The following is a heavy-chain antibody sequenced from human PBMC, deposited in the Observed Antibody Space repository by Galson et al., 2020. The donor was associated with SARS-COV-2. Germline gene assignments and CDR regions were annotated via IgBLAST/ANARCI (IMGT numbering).Heavy chain of an antibody. CDR1: GFTFTDYT. CDR3: ARDMVVGALVDLLTCFDS. J-gene: IGHJ4*02. V-gene: IGHV3-21*01. CDR2: INSGKNSI. Sequence: GGSLRLSCTTSGFTFTDYTMNWVRQAPGKGLEWVSSINSGKNSIHYAYSVRGRFTISRDNARNSIYLQMNSLRAEDTAVYYCARDMVVGALVDLLTCFDSWGQGTLVTVSS. D-gene: IGHD1-26*01.